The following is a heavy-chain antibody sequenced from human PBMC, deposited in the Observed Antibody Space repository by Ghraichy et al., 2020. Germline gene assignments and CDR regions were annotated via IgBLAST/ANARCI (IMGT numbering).Heavy chain of an antibody. CDR3: ARRGDYARAFLDY. V-gene: IGHV4-4*09. Sequence: SETLSLTCAVSGDSISAYYWNWIRQTPGKGLEWIANIRPSGNTNYNPSLKSRVTLSVDTSLNHFSLKLNSVTAADTAVYYCARRGDYARAFLDYWGQGLLVTFSS. CDR1: GDSISAYY. CDR2: IRPSGNT. J-gene: IGHJ4*02. D-gene: IGHD4-17*01.